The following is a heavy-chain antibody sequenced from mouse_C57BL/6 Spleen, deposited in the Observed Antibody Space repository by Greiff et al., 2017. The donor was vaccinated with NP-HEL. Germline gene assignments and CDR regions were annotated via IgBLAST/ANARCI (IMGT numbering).Heavy chain of an antibody. D-gene: IGHD3-3*01. V-gene: IGHV1-80*01. Sequence: QVQLKESGAELVKPGASVKISCKASGYAFSSYWMNWVKQRPGKGLEWIGQIYPGDGDTNYNGKFKGKATLTADKSSSTAYMQLSSLTSEDSAVYFCARWGGRRAMDYWGQGTSVTVSS. CDR1: GYAFSSYW. CDR2: IYPGDGDT. CDR3: ARWGGRRAMDY. J-gene: IGHJ4*01.